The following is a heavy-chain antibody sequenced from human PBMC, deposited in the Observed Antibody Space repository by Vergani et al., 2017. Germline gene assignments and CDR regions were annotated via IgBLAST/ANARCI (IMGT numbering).Heavy chain of an antibody. Sequence: EVQLVESGGGLVQPGGSLRLSCAASGFTFSSYSMNWVRQAPGKGLEWVSYISSSSSTIYYADSVKGRFTISRDNAKNSLYLQMNSLRAEDTALYHCARNYGSGPLDYWGQGTLVTVSS. J-gene: IGHJ4*02. CDR1: GFTFSSYS. CDR2: ISSSSSTI. CDR3: ARNYGSGPLDY. V-gene: IGHV3-48*04. D-gene: IGHD3-10*01.